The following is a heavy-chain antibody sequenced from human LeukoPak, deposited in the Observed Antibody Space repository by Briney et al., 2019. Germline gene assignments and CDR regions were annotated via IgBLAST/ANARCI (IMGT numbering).Heavy chain of an antibody. V-gene: IGHV4-39*07. CDR3: ARDTYYYGSGSHYNHYYYYYMDV. CDR2: IYTSGST. Sequence: PSETLSLTCTVSGGSISSSSYYWGWIRQPPGKGLEWIGRIYTSGSTNYNPSLKSRVTISVDTSKNQFSLKLSSVTAADTAVYYYARDTYYYGSGSHYNHYYYYYMDVWGKGTTVTISS. D-gene: IGHD3-10*01. J-gene: IGHJ6*03. CDR1: GGSISSSSYY.